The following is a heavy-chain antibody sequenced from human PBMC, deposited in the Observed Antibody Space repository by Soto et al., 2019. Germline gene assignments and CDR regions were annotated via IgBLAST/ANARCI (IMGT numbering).Heavy chain of an antibody. CDR1: GASFSDYY. CDR2: INHRSSS. D-gene: IGHD3-22*01. V-gene: IGHV4-34*02. J-gene: IGHJ4*02. CDR3: ARARGLLLRYHFDY. Sequence: QVQLQQWGAGLLKPSETLSLTCAVYGASFSDYYWSWIRQAPGKGLEWIGEINHRSSSNSNPSLKGRVTMSVDTSKNQFSLKLSSVTAADTAVYYCARARGLLLRYHFDYWGQGALVTVSS.